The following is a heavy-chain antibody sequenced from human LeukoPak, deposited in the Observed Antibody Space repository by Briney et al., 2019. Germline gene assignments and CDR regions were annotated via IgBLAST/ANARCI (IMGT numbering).Heavy chain of an antibody. CDR1: GFTFSSYS. CDR3: ARDRGWYHADS. V-gene: IGHV3-21*01. Sequence: GGSLRLSCAASGFTFSSYSMNWVRQAPGKGLEWVSSISSSSSYIYYADSVKGRFTISRDNAKNSLYLQMNSLRAEDMGVYYCARDRGWYHADSWGQGTLVTVSS. J-gene: IGHJ4*02. CDR2: ISSSSSYI. D-gene: IGHD6-19*01.